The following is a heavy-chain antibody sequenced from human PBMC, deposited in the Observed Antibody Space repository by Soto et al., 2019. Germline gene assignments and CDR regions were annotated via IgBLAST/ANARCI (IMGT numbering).Heavy chain of an antibody. J-gene: IGHJ4*02. CDR2: IYYSGST. V-gene: IGHV4-31*03. Sequence: QVQLQEAGTGLVKPSQXXSLTCTVSVGSISIGGYYWSWILQHPGKGLEWMVYIYYSGSTYYNPSLKSRYNISVDTSKNQFSLKMSSVTAAHTAVYYCARGGYSSSCPFDYWGQVTLVTVSS. CDR1: VGSISIGGYY. D-gene: IGHD6-13*01. CDR3: ARGGYSSSCPFDY.